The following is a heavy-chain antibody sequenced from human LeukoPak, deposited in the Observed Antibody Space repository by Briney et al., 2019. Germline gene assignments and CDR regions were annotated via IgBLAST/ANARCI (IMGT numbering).Heavy chain of an antibody. D-gene: IGHD5-18*01. Sequence: GGSLRLSCAASGFTFSSYSMNWVRQAPGKGLEWVSSISSSSSYIYYADSVKGRFTISRDNAKNSLYLQMNSLRAEDTAVYYCARGGHTDATPDNWFDPWGQGTLVTVSS. J-gene: IGHJ5*02. V-gene: IGHV3-21*01. CDR2: ISSSSSYI. CDR1: GFTFSSYS. CDR3: ARGGHTDATPDNWFDP.